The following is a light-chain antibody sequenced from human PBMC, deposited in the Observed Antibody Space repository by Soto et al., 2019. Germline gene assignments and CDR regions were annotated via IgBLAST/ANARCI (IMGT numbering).Light chain of an antibody. CDR2: GSS. Sequence: IQVTQSPSSLSASVGDRITITCRASQGISNYLAWYRQKPGKVPELLIYGSSILQPGVPSLFSGSGSGTDFTLAIRSLQPEDVATDYCQKYISVPFTFGPRPSVEIK. CDR3: QKYISVPFT. CDR1: QGISNY. V-gene: IGKV1-27*01. J-gene: IGKJ3*01.